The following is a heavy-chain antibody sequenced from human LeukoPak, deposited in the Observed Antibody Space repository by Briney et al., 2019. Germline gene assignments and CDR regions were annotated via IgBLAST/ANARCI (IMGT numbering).Heavy chain of an antibody. J-gene: IGHJ6*03. V-gene: IGHV1-69*05. CDR1: GGTFSSYS. CDR2: IIPAFGTA. Sequence: SVKVSCKGSGGTFSSYSISWVRQAHGQGLEWMGGIIPAFGTAHYAQKFQGRVAFTTDESTTTAYMELRSLRSEDTAVYYCASYSSGFYGDYVIGYYMDVWGKGTTVTVSS. D-gene: IGHD4-17*01. CDR3: ASYSSGFYGDYVIGYYMDV.